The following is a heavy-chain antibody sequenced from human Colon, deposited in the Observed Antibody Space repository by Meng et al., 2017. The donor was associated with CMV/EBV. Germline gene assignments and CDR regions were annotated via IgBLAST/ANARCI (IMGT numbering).Heavy chain of an antibody. Sequence: LGTSGVGVGWIRQPPGKALEWLALLYWDDDKRYSPSLRSRLTITKDTSKNQVVLTMTNMDPVDTATYYCARSYYYDSSGYYYAGWFDPWGQGTLVTVSS. CDR3: ARSYYYDSSGYYYAGWFDP. D-gene: IGHD3-22*01. CDR1: LGTSGVG. CDR2: LYWDDDK. J-gene: IGHJ5*02. V-gene: IGHV2-5*02.